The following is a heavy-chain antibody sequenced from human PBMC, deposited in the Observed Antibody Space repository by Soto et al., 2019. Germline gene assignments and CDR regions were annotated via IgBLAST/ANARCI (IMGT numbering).Heavy chain of an antibody. CDR1: GGSISSGGYY. J-gene: IGHJ6*02. CDR2: IYYSGST. CDR3: ARDRVSWNDDQYYGMDV. D-gene: IGHD1-1*01. V-gene: IGHV4-31*03. Sequence: SETLSLTCTVSGGSISSGGYYWSWIRQHPGKGLEWIGYIYYSGSTYYNPSLKSRVTISVDTSKNQFSLKLSSVTAADTAVYYCARDRVSWNDDQYYGMDVWGQGTTVTVSS.